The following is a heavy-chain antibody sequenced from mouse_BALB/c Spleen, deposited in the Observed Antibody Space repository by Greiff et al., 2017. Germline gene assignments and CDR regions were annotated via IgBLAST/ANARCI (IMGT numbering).Heavy chain of an antibody. D-gene: IGHD1-1*01. CDR1: GYTFTSYW. J-gene: IGHJ2*01. V-gene: IGHV1-7*01. CDR3: ARSYGSAYFDY. Sequence: QVQLQQSGAELAKPGASVKMSCKASGYTFTSYWMHWVKQRPGQGLEWIGYINPSTGYTEYNQKFKDKATLTADKSSSTAYMQLSSLTSEDSAVYYCARSYGSAYFDYWGQGTTLTVSS. CDR2: INPSTGYT.